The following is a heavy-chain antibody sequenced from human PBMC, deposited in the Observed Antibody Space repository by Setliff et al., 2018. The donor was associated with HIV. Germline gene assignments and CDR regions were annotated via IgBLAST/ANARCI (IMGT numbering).Heavy chain of an antibody. J-gene: IGHJ3*02. Sequence: RASVKVSCKASGYSFARYGLSWVRQAPGQGLEWMGWISGFNGNTKYAQRFQDRVAMTTETATSTAYMEMRSLGSDDTAVYFCARVPYRSAWFSGGHDAFDIWGQGTMVTVSS. CDR3: ARVPYRSAWFSGGHDAFDI. D-gene: IGHD6-19*01. CDR1: GYSFARYG. V-gene: IGHV1-18*01. CDR2: ISGFNGNT.